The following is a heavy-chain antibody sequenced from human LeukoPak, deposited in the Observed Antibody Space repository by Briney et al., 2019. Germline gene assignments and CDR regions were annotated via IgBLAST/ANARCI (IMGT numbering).Heavy chain of an antibody. Sequence: PGGSLRLSCAASGFTFTNYAMSWVRQAPGKGLEWVSGLSGSGNDTYYADSVKGRFTISRDNSKNTLYLQMNSLRAEDTAVYYCAKDPYYCSGGSCYTGVIDYWGQGTLVTVSS. CDR3: AKDPYYCSGGSCYTGVIDY. CDR1: GFTFTNYA. V-gene: IGHV3-23*01. CDR2: LSGSGNDT. D-gene: IGHD2-15*01. J-gene: IGHJ4*02.